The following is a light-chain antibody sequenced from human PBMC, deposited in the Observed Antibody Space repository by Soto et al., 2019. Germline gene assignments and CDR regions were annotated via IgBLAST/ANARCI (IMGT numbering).Light chain of an antibody. CDR2: AAS. CDR3: QNFDSAPQT. V-gene: IGKV1-39*01. CDR1: QSISSY. Sequence: DIQMTQSPSSLSASVGDRVTITCRASQSISSYLNWYQQKPGKAPKLLIYAASSLQSGVPSRFSGSGSGTDFTLTISSLQPEDVATYYCQNFDSAPQTFGQGTKVEIK. J-gene: IGKJ1*01.